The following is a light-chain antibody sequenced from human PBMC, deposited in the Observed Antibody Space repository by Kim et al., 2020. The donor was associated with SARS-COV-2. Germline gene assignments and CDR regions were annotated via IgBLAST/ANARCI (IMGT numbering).Light chain of an antibody. CDR1: QSDLNRTNNKYY. CDR2: WAS. CDR3: QQYYSSPPWT. J-gene: IGKJ1*01. Sequence: TINCRSSQSDLNRTNNKYYLGWYQQKPGRPPKLHFYWASTRENVVPDRFSASGSGTDFTLTISSLQAEDVAVYFCQQYYSSPPWTFGQGTKVDIK. V-gene: IGKV4-1*01.